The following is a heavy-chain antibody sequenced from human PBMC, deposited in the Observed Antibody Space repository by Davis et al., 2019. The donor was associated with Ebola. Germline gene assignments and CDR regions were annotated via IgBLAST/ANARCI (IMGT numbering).Heavy chain of an antibody. CDR2: INSDGSST. Sequence: PGGSLRLSCVASGFTFSSYWMNWVRQAPGKGLVWVSNINSDGSSTSYADSVKGRFTISRDNAKNTLFLQMNSLRVEDTAVYYCARYMGSSGIGYFDYWGQGTLVTVSS. D-gene: IGHD3-22*01. J-gene: IGHJ4*02. V-gene: IGHV3-74*01. CDR3: ARYMGSSGIGYFDY. CDR1: GFTFSSYW.